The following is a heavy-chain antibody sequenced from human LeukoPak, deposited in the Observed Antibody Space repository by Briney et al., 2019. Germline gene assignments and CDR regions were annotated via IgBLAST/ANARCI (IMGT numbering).Heavy chain of an antibody. Sequence: SETLSLTCTVSVRSISTYYGNWIRQPPGKGLERIGYIYHSGSTNYNPSLQSRVTISVDTSKNQFSLNLNSVTAADTAVYYCARGGAARLHFQNWGQGTLVTVSS. V-gene: IGHV4-59*01. CDR3: ARGGAARLHFQN. D-gene: IGHD6-6*01. J-gene: IGHJ1*01. CDR1: VRSISTYY. CDR2: IYHSGST.